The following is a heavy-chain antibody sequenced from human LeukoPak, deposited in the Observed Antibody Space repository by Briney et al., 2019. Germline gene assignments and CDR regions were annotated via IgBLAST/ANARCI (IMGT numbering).Heavy chain of an antibody. CDR1: GGSISSSSYY. CDR3: ASHRPHIVVVTARPDAFDI. J-gene: IGHJ3*02. V-gene: IGHV4-39*07. D-gene: IGHD2-21*02. Sequence: PSETLSLTCTVSGGSISSSSYYWGWIRQPPGKGLEWIGSIYYSGSTYYNPSLKSRVTISVDTSKNQFSLKLSSVTAADTAVYYCASHRPHIVVVTARPDAFDIWGQGTMVTVSS. CDR2: IYYSGST.